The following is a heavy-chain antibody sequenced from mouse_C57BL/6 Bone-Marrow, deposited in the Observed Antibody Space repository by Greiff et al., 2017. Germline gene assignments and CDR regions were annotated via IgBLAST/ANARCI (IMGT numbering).Heavy chain of an antibody. CDR1: GYTFTSYW. Sequence: QVQLQQPGADLVKPGASLKLSCKASGYTFTSYWMHWVKQRPGQGLEWIGMINPNSGSTNYNEKFKSKATLTVDKSSSTAYMQLSSLTSEDSAVYYCVIYYYGAFDVWGTGTTVTVSS. D-gene: IGHD1-1*01. CDR3: VIYYYGAFDV. J-gene: IGHJ1*03. CDR2: INPNSGST. V-gene: IGHV1-64*01.